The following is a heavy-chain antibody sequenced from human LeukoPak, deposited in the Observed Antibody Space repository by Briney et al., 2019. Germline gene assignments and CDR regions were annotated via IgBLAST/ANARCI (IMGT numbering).Heavy chain of an antibody. V-gene: IGHV3-9*01. J-gene: IGHJ4*02. CDR1: GFIFNNYA. CDR3: AKALGPFYGDYAGDY. CDR2: ISWNSGSI. D-gene: IGHD4-17*01. Sequence: PGRSLRLSCAGSGFIFNNYAMHWVRQPPGKGLEWVSGISWNSGSIGYADSVKGRFTISRDNAKNSLYLQMNSLRAEDTALYYCAKALGPFYGDYAGDYWGQGTLVTVSS.